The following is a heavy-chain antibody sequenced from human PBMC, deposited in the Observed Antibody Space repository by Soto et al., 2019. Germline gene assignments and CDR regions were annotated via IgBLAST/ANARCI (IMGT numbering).Heavy chain of an antibody. CDR3: GKERRGSGWSVCNY. CDR2: ISGSDDSA. CDR1: GFTFRDYA. V-gene: IGHV3-23*01. J-gene: IGHJ4*02. D-gene: IGHD6-19*01. Sequence: VQLLESGGGLIQPGGSLRLSCAASGFTFRDYAMNWVRQAPGKGLEWVSDISGSDDSARHADSVKGRFTISRDNSRNTLYLQMNSLRVDDTAVYYCGKERRGSGWSVCNYWGQGTLVTVSS.